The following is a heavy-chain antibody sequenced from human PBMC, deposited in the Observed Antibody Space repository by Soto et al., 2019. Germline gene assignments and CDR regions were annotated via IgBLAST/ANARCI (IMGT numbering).Heavy chain of an antibody. CDR1: GFTFSSYG. D-gene: IGHD3-9*01. J-gene: IGHJ4*02. CDR2: ISYDGSNK. Sequence: QVQLVESGGGVVQPGRSLRLSCAASGFTFSSYGMHWVRQAPGKGLEWVAVISYDGSNKYYADSVKRRFSISRDNSKNTLYMQMNSLRGEDTAVYYCAKDPRYYDILTGYGGAYFDYWGQGTLVTVSS. V-gene: IGHV3-30*18. CDR3: AKDPRYYDILTGYGGAYFDY.